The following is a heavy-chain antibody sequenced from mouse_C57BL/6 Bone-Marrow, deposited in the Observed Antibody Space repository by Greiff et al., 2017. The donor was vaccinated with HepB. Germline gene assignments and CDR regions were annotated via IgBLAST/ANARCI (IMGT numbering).Heavy chain of an antibody. V-gene: IGHV14-4*01. CDR1: GFNIKDDY. J-gene: IGHJ4*01. D-gene: IGHD1-1*01. CDR2: IDPENGDT. CDR3: TLYYGSSYYAMDY. Sequence: EVKLQESGAELVRPGASVKLSCTASGFNIKDDYMHWVKQRPEQGLEWIGWIDPENGDTEYASKFQGKATITADTSSNTAYLQLSSLTSEDTAVYYCTLYYGSSYYAMDYWGQGTSVTVSS.